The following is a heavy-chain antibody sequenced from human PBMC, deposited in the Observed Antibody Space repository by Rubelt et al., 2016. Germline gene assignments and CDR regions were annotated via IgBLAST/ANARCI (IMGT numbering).Heavy chain of an antibody. CDR1: GYTFTGYY. J-gene: IGHJ4*02. Sequence: QVQLVQSGAGVKKPGSSVKVSCKASGYTFTGYYMHWVRQAPGQGLEWMGWINPNSGGTNYAQKVQGWVTMTRDTSISTAYMELSRLRSDDTAVYYCARDGGTYYFDYWGQGTLVTVSS. CDR2: INPNSGGT. V-gene: IGHV1-2*04. CDR3: ARDGGTYYFDY. D-gene: IGHD1-1*01.